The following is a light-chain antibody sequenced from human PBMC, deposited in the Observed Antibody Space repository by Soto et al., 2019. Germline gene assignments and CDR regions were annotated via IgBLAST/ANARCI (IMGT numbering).Light chain of an antibody. J-gene: IGKJ4*01. CDR3: QQTKSYPST. CDR1: QDISSS. Sequence: AIQLTQSPSSLSASVGDRVTITCRASQDISSSLAWYQQKAGKAPKLLIYGASILQSGVPSGFSGSGFGTDFTLTISSLRAEAFAIYLCQQTKSYPSTLGGGTKVDIK. V-gene: IGKV1-13*02. CDR2: GAS.